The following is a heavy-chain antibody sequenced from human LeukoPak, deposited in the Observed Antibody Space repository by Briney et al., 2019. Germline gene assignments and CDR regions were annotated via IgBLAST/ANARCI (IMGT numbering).Heavy chain of an antibody. CDR1: GYTFTDYQ. CDR2: INPNSGDT. Sequence: DSVMVSCKASGYTFTDYQIYWVRQAPGQGLEWMGWINPNSGDTNYAQKFQDRVILTRDTSISTAYMELTNVRGDDTAVYYCARPNGDYYNWFDSWGQGTLVTVSS. J-gene: IGHJ5*01. CDR3: ARPNGDYYNWFDS. D-gene: IGHD4-17*01. V-gene: IGHV1-2*02.